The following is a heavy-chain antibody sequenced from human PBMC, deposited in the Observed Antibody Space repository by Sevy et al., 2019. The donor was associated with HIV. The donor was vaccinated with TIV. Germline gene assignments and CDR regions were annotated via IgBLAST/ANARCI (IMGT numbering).Heavy chain of an antibody. CDR2: IKHDEGHK. J-gene: IGHJ4*02. CDR1: GFTFSKYW. Sequence: GGSLRLSCAASGFTFSKYWMGWVRQAPGKGLEWVANIKHDEGHKYYVDSVKDRFTISRNKAKNSLYLQMNSLRDEDTAVYFCARDDGIYCFHYWGQGTLVTVSS. D-gene: IGHD1-26*01. CDR3: ARDDGIYCFHY. V-gene: IGHV3-7*01.